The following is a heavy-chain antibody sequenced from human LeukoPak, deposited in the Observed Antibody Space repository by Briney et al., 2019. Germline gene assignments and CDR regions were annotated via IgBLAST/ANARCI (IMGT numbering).Heavy chain of an antibody. Sequence: GGSLRLSCAASGFTFSSYWMHWVRQAPGKGLVWVSRINTDGSSTSYADSVKGRFTISRDNAKNTLYLQMNSLRAEDTAVYYCAKDLGYMGATNXLDYWGQGTLVTVSS. V-gene: IGHV3-74*01. CDR2: INTDGSST. CDR1: GFTFSSYW. CDR3: AKDLGYMGATNXLDY. J-gene: IGHJ4*02. D-gene: IGHD1-26*01.